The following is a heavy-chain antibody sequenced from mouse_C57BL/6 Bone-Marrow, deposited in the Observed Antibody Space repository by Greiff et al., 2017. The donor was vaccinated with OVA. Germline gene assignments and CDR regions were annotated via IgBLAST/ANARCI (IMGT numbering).Heavy chain of an antibody. J-gene: IGHJ3*01. CDR2: IRNKANNHAT. Sequence: EVKLMESGGGLVQPGGSMKLSCAASGFTFSDAWMDWVRQSPEKGLEWVAEIRNKANNHATYYAESVKGRFTISRDDSKSSVYLQMNSLRAEDTGIYYCTSGDVDWFAYWGQGTLVTVSA. D-gene: IGHD3-3*01. V-gene: IGHV6-6*01. CDR1: GFTFSDAW. CDR3: TSGDVDWFAY.